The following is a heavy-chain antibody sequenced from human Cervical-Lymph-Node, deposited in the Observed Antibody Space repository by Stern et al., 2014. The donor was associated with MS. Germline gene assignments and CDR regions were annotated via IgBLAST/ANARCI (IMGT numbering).Heavy chain of an antibody. CDR3: AGPRYNY. J-gene: IGHJ4*02. CDR2: IVPMSGTT. V-gene: IGHV1-69*06. Sequence: VQLVESGAEVKKPGSSVKVSCKASGGTFISYAITWARQAPGQGLEGMGDIVPMSGTTNYAQIFQDRVRITANKSTNTAYMELSNLTSEDTAIYFCAGPRYNYWGQGTLVLVSS. D-gene: IGHD5-18*01. CDR1: GGTFISYA.